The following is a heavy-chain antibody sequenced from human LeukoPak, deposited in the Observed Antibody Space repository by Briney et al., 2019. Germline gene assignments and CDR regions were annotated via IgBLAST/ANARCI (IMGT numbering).Heavy chain of an antibody. CDR1: GFTFSHYG. CDR2: ISGSGGST. V-gene: IGHV3-23*01. J-gene: IGHJ4*02. D-gene: IGHD3-16*02. CDR3: ARGTRSYHDY. Sequence: GGTLRLSCAASGFTFSHYGMTWVRQAPGKGLEWVSAISGSGGSTYYADSVKGRFTISRDSSKNSLYLQMNSLRAEDTALYYCARGTRSYHDYWGQGILVTVSS.